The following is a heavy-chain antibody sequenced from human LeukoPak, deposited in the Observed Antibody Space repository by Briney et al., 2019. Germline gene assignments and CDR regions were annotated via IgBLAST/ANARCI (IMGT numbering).Heavy chain of an antibody. CDR3: TRHVWDTGRDN. CDR1: GFKFSGSA. D-gene: IGHD1-26*01. Sequence: GGSLRLSCVASGFKFSGSAIHWVRQASGKGLQWVGRRSRGNNYATTYIPAVKGRFTLSRDDSKNTAYLLMNSLKTEDTAVYFCTRHVWDTGRDNWGRGTQVTVAS. J-gene: IGHJ4*02. V-gene: IGHV3-73*01. CDR2: RSRGNNYAT.